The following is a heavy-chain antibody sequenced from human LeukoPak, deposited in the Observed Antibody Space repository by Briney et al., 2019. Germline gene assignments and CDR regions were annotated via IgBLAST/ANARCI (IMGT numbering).Heavy chain of an antibody. CDR2: ISSNGGST. CDR3: ARESLHPEAPAFDI. D-gene: IGHD1-14*01. J-gene: IGHJ3*02. CDR1: GFTFSSYA. Sequence: GGSLRLSCAASGFTFSSYAMHWVRQVPGKGLEYVSAISSNGGSTYYANSVKGRFTISRDNSKNTLYLQMGSLRAEDMAVYYCARESLHPEAPAFDIWGQGTMVTVSS. V-gene: IGHV3-64*01.